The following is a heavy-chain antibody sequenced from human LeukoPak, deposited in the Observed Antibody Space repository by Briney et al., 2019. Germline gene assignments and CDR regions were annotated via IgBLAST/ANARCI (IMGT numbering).Heavy chain of an antibody. Sequence: ASVKVSCKASGYNFISYYMHWVRQAPGQGLEWMGIINPSVGSTSYAQKFQDRVTMTRDTSTSTVYMELSSLKSEDTAVYYCAREDVVLVDAVRYYYYGMDVWGQGTLVTVSS. V-gene: IGHV1-46*01. CDR3: AREDVVLVDAVRYYYYGMDV. J-gene: IGHJ6*02. CDR2: INPSVGST. CDR1: GYNFISYY. D-gene: IGHD2-8*01.